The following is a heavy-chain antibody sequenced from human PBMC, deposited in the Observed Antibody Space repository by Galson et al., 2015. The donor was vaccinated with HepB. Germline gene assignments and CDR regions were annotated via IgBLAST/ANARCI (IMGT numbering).Heavy chain of an antibody. CDR3: AKVAGDIVVVPAATDFDY. J-gene: IGHJ4*02. Sequence: SLRLSCAASGFTFSSYGMHWVRQAPGKGLERVAFIRYDGSNKYYADSVKGRFTISRDNSKNTLYLQMNSLRAEDTAVYYCAKVAGDIVVVPAATDFDYWGQGTLVTVSS. D-gene: IGHD2-2*01. V-gene: IGHV3-30*02. CDR1: GFTFSSYG. CDR2: IRYDGSNK.